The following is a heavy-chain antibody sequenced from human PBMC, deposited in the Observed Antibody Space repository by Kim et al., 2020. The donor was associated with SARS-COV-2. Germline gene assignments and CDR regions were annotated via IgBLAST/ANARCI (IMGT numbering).Heavy chain of an antibody. CDR3: ARGLYDFLSFFDS. CDR2: MYYSGGT. CDR1: GGHISSSSYY. V-gene: IGHV4-39*02. J-gene: IGHJ4*02. Sequence: SETLSPTCTVSGGHISSSSYYWGWIRQSPGKGLEWIGNMYYSGGTYYNPSLQGRVSMSIQTSESQFSMRLSSVTPADTAIYYCARGLYDFLSFFDSWGRGTLVSVSS. D-gene: IGHD3-3*01.